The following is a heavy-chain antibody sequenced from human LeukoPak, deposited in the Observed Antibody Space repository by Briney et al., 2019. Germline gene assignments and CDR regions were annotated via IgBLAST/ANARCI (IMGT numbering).Heavy chain of an antibody. CDR3: ARGGPGWDSSSWYNY. V-gene: IGHV1-18*01. CDR1: GYTFTSYG. J-gene: IGHJ4*02. D-gene: IGHD6-13*01. CDR2: ISAYNGNR. Sequence: ASVKVSCKTSGYTFTSYGIIWVRQAPGQGLEWMGWISAYNGNRNHAQNLQGRVTMTTDTSTSTAYMELRSLRSDDTAVYYCARGGPGWDSSSWYNYWGQGTLVTVSS.